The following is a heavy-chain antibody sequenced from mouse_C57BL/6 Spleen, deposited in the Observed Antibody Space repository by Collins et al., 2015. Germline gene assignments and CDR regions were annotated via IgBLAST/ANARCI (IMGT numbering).Heavy chain of an antibody. Sequence: QVQLQQSGAELVRPGASVKISCKASGYAFSSYWMNWVKQRPGKGLEWIGQIYPGDGDTNYNGKFKGKATLTADKSSSTAYMQLSSLTSEDSAVYFCARYYGSSYDFDYWGQGTTLTVSS. CDR1: GYAFSSYW. CDR3: ARYYGSSYDFDY. CDR2: IYPGDGDT. D-gene: IGHD1-1*01. V-gene: IGHV1-80*01. J-gene: IGHJ2*01.